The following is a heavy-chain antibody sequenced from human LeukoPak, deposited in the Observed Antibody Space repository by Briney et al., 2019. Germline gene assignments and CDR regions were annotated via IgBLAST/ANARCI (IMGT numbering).Heavy chain of an antibody. CDR1: GFTFGSYG. V-gene: IGHV3-33*01. Sequence: GGSLRLSCAASGFTFGSYGMHWVRQAPGKGLEWVAVIWYDGSNKYYADSVKGRFTISRDNSKNTLYLQMNSLRAEDTAVYYCARDLNDFWSGYSYDYWGQGTLVTVSS. CDR2: IWYDGSNK. D-gene: IGHD3-3*01. CDR3: ARDLNDFWSGYSYDY. J-gene: IGHJ4*02.